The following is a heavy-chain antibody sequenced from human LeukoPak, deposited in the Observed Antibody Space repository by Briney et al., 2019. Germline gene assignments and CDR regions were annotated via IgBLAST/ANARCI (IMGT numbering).Heavy chain of an antibody. Sequence: ASVKVSCKATSRTSWVRQAPGQGLEWMGWIGTYGGDTYYAQKFQGRITVTTDTSTSTVYTELRNLRSDDTAVYYCARDLWNFYDDSGYNRDFDSWGQGTLVTVSS. V-gene: IGHV1-18*01. CDR3: ARDLWNFYDDSGYNRDFDS. CDR2: IGTYGGDT. J-gene: IGHJ5*01. D-gene: IGHD3-22*01. CDR1: TSR.